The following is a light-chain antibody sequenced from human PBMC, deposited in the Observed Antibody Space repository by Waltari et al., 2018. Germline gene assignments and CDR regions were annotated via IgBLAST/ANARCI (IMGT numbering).Light chain of an antibody. CDR3: SSYTSSSTEV. CDR2: DVS. Sequence: QSALTQPASVSGSPGQSITISCTGTSSDVGGYNYVPWYQQHPGKAPKLMIYDVSNRPSGVSNRFSGSKSGNTASLTISGLQAEDEADYYCSSYTSSSTEVFGGGTHLTVL. V-gene: IGLV2-14*03. CDR1: SSDVGGYNY. J-gene: IGLJ7*01.